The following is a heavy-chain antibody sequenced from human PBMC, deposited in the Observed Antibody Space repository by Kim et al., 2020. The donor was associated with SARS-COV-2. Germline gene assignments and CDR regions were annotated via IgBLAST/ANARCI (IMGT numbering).Heavy chain of an antibody. CDR1: GYNFANYW. V-gene: IGHV5-51*01. D-gene: IGHD2-21*02. Sequence: GESLKISCRGSGYNFANYWIGWVRQVPGKGPEWMGIIYPGDSETKYSPSFEGQVTFSADKSISTAYLEWSSLKASDSAMYYCARHGVDLLTKTYFDPWGQGTLVTVSS. CDR2: IYPGDSET. J-gene: IGHJ5*02. CDR3: ARHGVDLLTKTYFDP.